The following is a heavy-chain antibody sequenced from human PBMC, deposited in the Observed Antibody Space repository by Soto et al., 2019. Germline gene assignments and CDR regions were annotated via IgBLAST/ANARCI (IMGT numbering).Heavy chain of an antibody. CDR2: IGTAGDT. Sequence: LRLSCAASGFTFSSYDMHWVRQATGKGLEWVSAIGTAGDTYYPGSVKGRFTISRENAKNSLYLQMNSLRAGDTAVYYCARGGAFGGVIASDYYYYGMDVWGQGTTVTVSS. V-gene: IGHV3-13*01. CDR1: GFTFSSYD. D-gene: IGHD3-16*02. CDR3: ARGGAFGGVIASDYYYYGMDV. J-gene: IGHJ6*02.